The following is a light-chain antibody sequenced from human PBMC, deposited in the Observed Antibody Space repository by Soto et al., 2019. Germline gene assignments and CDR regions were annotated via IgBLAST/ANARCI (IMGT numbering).Light chain of an antibody. J-gene: IGKJ1*01. V-gene: IGKV1-5*03. Sequence: DIQMTQSPSTLSASVGDRVTITCRASQSISSWLAWYQQNTGKAPNLLIYKASSLQSGDPSRFSGSGSGTEFRLTISSLQPDDFATDYVQQYNGYSRKTFGQGTKVDI. CDR3: QQYNGYSRKT. CDR1: QSISSW. CDR2: KAS.